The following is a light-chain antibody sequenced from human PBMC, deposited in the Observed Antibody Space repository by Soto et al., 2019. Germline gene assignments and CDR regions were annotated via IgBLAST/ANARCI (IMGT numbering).Light chain of an antibody. CDR2: DVI. CDR3: CSYAGSSLWV. J-gene: IGLJ3*02. Sequence: QSALTQPRSVSGSPGQSVTTSCTGTSSDVGVYNYVSWYQQHPGKAPQLVIYDVIKRPSGVPDRFSGSKSGNTASLTISGLQAEDEADYYCCSYAGSSLWVFGGGTKLTVL. CDR1: SSDVGVYNY. V-gene: IGLV2-11*01.